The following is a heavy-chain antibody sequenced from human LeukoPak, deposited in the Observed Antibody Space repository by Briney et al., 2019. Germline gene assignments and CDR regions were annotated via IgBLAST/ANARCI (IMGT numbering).Heavy chain of an antibody. CDR3: ASNDYGGNRFGY. V-gene: IGHV4-59*01. D-gene: IGHD4-23*01. CDR1: GGSISSYY. J-gene: IGHJ4*02. Sequence: SETLSLTCTVSGGSISSYYWSWIRQPPGKGLEWIGYIYYSGSTNYNPSLKSRVTISVDTSKNQFSLKLSSVTAADTAVYYCASNDYGGNRFGYWGQGTLVTVSS. CDR2: IYYSGST.